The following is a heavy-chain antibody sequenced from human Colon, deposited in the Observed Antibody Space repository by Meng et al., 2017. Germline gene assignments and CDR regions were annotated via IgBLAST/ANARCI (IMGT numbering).Heavy chain of an antibody. CDR1: GDSVSSNRAL. CDR2: TYYRSEWQN. V-gene: IGHV6-1*01. Sequence: QVQWQQSGPGLVKPSQTLSLTCAISGDSVSSNRALWHWVRQSPSRGLEWLGQTYYRSEWQNHYGVSVKSRITINADTSRNHFSLHLNSVTPEVTAVYYCTTWYGEYWGQGTLVTVSS. J-gene: IGHJ4*02. CDR3: TTWYGEY. D-gene: IGHD3-10*01.